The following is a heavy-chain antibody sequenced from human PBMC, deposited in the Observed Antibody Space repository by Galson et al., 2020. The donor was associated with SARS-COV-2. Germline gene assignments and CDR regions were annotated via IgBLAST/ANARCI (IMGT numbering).Heavy chain of an antibody. J-gene: IGHJ4*02. V-gene: IGHV4-4*07. CDR2: VYSGNT. CDR1: GGSVTSNY. CDR3: ARGVLPLDY. D-gene: IGHD3-10*01. Sequence: SETLSLTCTVSGGSVTSNYWSWIRQPAGKGLEWIGRVYSGNTNYNPSVKSRVTMSVDTTKNQFSLKLRSVTAADTAVYYCARGVLPLDYWGQGTLVTVSS.